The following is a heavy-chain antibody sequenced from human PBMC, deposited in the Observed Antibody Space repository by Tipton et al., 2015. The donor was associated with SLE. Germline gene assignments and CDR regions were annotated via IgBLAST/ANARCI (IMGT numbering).Heavy chain of an antibody. CDR1: GDSVSSNSAA. V-gene: IGHV6-1*01. CDR2: TYYRSKWYN. J-gene: IGHJ3*02. D-gene: IGHD3-3*01. Sequence: TLSLTCAISGDSVSSNSAAWNWIRQSPSRGLEWLGRTYYRSKWYNDYAVSVKSRITINPDTSKNQFSLQLNSVTPEDTAVYYCARDAPSRFLEWLLYGDAFDIWGQGTMVTVSS. CDR3: ARDAPSRFLEWLLYGDAFDI.